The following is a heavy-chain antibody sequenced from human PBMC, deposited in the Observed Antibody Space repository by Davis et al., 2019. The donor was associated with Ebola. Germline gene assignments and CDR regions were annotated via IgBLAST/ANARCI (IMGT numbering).Heavy chain of an antibody. J-gene: IGHJ4*02. Sequence: ASVKVSCKASGYTFTRYDINWVRQATGQGLEWMGWMNPNSGNTGYAQKFQGRVTMTRNTSISTAYMELSSLRSEDTAVYYCARGAPDYGSGSYPSYWGQGTLVTVSS. CDR3: ARGAPDYGSGSYPSY. CDR1: GYTFTRYD. V-gene: IGHV1-8*01. CDR2: MNPNSGNT. D-gene: IGHD3-10*01.